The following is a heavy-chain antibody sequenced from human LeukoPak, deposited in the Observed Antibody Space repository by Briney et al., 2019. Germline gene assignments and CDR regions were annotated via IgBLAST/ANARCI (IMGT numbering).Heavy chain of an antibody. D-gene: IGHD2-15*01. V-gene: IGHV1-69*04. CDR3: ARPSLYCSGGSCYTRSYGMDV. CDR2: IIPILGIA. CDR1: GGTFSSYA. J-gene: IGHJ6*02. Sequence: ASVKVFCKASGGTFSSYAISWVRQAPGQGLEWMGRIIPILGIANYAQKFQGRVTITADKSTSTAYMELSSLRSEYTAAYYCARPSLYCSGGSCYTRSYGMDVWGQGTTVTVSS.